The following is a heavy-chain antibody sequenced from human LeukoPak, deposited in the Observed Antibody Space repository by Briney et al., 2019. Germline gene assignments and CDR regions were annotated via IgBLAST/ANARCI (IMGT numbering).Heavy chain of an antibody. CDR3: TTSRSFSYCGGDCYHYSAFDY. CDR1: GFTFSGSA. V-gene: IGHV3-73*01. D-gene: IGHD2-21*02. J-gene: IGHJ4*02. Sequence: PGGSLSLSCAASGFTFSGSAMHWVRQASGKGLEWVGRIRSKANSYATAYAASVKGRFTISRDDSKNTAYLQMNSLKTEDTAVYYCTTSRSFSYCGGDCYHYSAFDYWGQGTLVTVSS. CDR2: IRSKANSYAT.